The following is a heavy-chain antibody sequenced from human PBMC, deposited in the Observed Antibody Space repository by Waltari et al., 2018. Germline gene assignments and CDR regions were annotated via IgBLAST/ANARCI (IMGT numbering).Heavy chain of an antibody. CDR3: AKDLVVRGVIKGQFDY. J-gene: IGHJ4*02. Sequence: EVQLLESGGGLVQPGGSLRLSCAASGFTFSSYAMRWVRQAPGKGLEWVSVIYSGGSTYYADSVKGRFTISRDNSKNTLYLQMNSLRAEDTAVYYCAKDLVVRGVIKGQFDYWGQGTLVTVSS. CDR1: GFTFSSYA. V-gene: IGHV3-23*03. D-gene: IGHD3-10*01. CDR2: IYSGGST.